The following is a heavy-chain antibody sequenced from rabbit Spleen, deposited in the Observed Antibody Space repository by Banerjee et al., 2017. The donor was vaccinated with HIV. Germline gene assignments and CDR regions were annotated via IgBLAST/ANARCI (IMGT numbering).Heavy chain of an antibody. V-gene: IGHV1S40*01. CDR2: IDTGSSGFT. J-gene: IGHJ6*01. D-gene: IGHD8-1*01. Sequence: QSLEESGGDLVKPGASLTLTCTASGVSFSSSSYMCWVRQAPGKGLEWIACIDTGSSGFTYFATWAKGRFTCSKTSSTTVTLQMTSLTAADTATYFCARDTGTSFSSYGMDLWGPGTLVTV. CDR3: ARDTGTSFSSYGMDL. CDR1: GVSFSSSSY.